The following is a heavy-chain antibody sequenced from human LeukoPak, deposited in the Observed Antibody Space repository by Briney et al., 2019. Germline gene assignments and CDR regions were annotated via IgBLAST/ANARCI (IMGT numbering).Heavy chain of an antibody. CDR2: ISSSSSYI. J-gene: IGHJ3*02. CDR1: GFTFSSYS. D-gene: IGHD6-13*01. Sequence: GGSLRLSCAASGFTFSSYSMNWVRQAPGKGLEWVSSISSSSSYIYYADSVKGRFTISRDNAKNSPYLQMNSLRAEDTAVYYCARHSSSWSDAFDIWGQGTMVTVSS. V-gene: IGHV3-21*01. CDR3: ARHSSSWSDAFDI.